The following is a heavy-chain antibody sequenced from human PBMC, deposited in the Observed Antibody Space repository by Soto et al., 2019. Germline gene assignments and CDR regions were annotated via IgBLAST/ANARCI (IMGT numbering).Heavy chain of an antibody. CDR3: ARGETIYGDSAAFDH. V-gene: IGHV4-34*01. J-gene: IGHJ4*02. D-gene: IGHD2-15*01. Sequence: QVQLQQWGAGLLKPSETLSLTCAFYGGSLSGYYLTWIRQPPGKGLEWVGEINHSGGTNYNPSLKGLVSILLDTSRNLLSLTLHSVTAADAGIYYCARGETIYGDSAAFDHWGQGTLVNVSS. CDR2: INHSGGT. CDR1: GGSLSGYY.